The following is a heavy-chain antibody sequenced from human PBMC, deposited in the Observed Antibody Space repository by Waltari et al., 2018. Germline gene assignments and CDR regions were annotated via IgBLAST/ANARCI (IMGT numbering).Heavy chain of an antibody. CDR3: ATAPQFIRHFDN. CDR1: GLTSGTNG. J-gene: IGHJ4*02. CDR2: VSYDGDAK. V-gene: IGHV3-30*03. Sequence: QVQLWESGGGVVQPGRSLPLSCEVPGLTSGTNGMHWCRQEQGKGLGWVAFVSYDGDAKSYADSAKGRFTNSRDKSKNRVSRHINTLSAEDTAVYYCATAPQFIRHFDNWGQGTLVTVSS.